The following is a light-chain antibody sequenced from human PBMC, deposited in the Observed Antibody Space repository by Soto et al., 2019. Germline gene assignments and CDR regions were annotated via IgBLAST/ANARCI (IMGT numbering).Light chain of an antibody. J-gene: IGKJ1*01. CDR3: QQYNNWPPWT. CDR2: GAS. Sequence: DIVMTQSPATLSVSPGERVPLSCRASQSVSSNLAWYQQKPGQAPRLLIYGASTRATGIPARFSGSGSGTEFTLTISSLQSEDFAVYYCQQYNNWPPWTVGQGTKVDIK. CDR1: QSVSSN. V-gene: IGKV3-15*01.